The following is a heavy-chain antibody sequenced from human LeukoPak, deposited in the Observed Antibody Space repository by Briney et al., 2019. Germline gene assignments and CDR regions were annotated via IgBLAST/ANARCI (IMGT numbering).Heavy chain of an antibody. J-gene: IGHJ6*03. CDR3: AKDIYYDSSGYYFQGGYMDV. D-gene: IGHD3-22*01. Sequence: GSLRLSCAASGFTFDDYAMHWVRQAPGKGLEWVSLISWDGGSTYYADSVKGRFTISRDNSKNSLYLQMNSLRAEDTALYYCAKDIYYDSSGYYFQGGYMDVWGKGTTVTVSS. CDR1: GFTFDDYA. V-gene: IGHV3-43D*03. CDR2: ISWDGGST.